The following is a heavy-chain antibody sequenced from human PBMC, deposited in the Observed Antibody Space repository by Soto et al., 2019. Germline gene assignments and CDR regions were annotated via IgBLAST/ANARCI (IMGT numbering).Heavy chain of an antibody. D-gene: IGHD6-6*01. Sequence: GGSLRLSCAASRFTFSDYYMSWIRQAPGKGLEWVSYISSSSSYTNYADSVKGRFTISRDNAKNSLYLQMNSLRAEDTAVYYCARVRGASIAAHPDWFDPWSQGTLVTVSS. CDR3: ARVRGASIAAHPDWFDP. J-gene: IGHJ5*02. CDR1: RFTFSDYY. V-gene: IGHV3-11*06. CDR2: ISSSSSYT.